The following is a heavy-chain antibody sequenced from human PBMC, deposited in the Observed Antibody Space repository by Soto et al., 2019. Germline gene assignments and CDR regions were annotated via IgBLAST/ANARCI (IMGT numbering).Heavy chain of an antibody. D-gene: IGHD6-13*01. CDR1: WDSVSINSAA. CDR2: TYYSSKWYN. CDR3: ANSGIAAAVVWFDP. J-gene: IGHJ5*02. Sequence: PSQPRSITCASSWDSVSINSAAWNWIRQSPSRGLEWLGRTYYSSKWYNDYAVSVKSRITINPDTSKNQFSLQLNSVTPEDTAVDYCANSGIAAAVVWFDPWGQRTLVTVSS. V-gene: IGHV6-1*01.